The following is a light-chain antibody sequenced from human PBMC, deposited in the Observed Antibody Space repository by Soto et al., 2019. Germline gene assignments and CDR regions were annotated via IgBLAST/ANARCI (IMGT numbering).Light chain of an antibody. J-gene: IGLJ1*01. Sequence: QSALTQPASVSGSPGQSITISCTGSSSDIGAYDYVSWYQQRPVKAPKLMIFDVTNRPSGVSDRFSGPKSGNTASLTISGLQTEDEADYYCSSYTSSSTPYVFGTGTKLTVL. CDR2: DVT. CDR1: SSDIGAYDY. CDR3: SSYTSSSTPYV. V-gene: IGLV2-14*01.